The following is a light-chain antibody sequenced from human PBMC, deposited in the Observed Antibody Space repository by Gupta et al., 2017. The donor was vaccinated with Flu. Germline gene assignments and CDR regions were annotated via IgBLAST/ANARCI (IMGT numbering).Light chain of an antibody. CDR3: QQRSKWPPT. CDR1: QSIGRY. J-gene: IGKJ5*01. Sequence: EVVLAQFPATLSLSPGERATLSCRASQSIGRYLAWYQQKPGQSPTLLIYDAFTRATGIPARFRGSDSGSGTDFTLTISSLEPEDFAVYDCQQRSKWPPTFGQGTRLAIK. CDR2: DAF. V-gene: IGKV3-11*01.